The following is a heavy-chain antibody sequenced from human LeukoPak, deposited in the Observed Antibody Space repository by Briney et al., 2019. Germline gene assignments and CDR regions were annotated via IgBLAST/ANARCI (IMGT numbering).Heavy chain of an antibody. J-gene: IGHJ6*02. Sequence: GGSQRLSCAAPGFTFSDYWMTWVRQAPGKGLEWVANIKQDGNEKYYVDSVRGRFTISRDNAKKSLYLQMNSLRAEDTAVYYCARGSHYYDSGRYYYYGLDVWGQGTTVTVSS. CDR2: IKQDGNEK. D-gene: IGHD3-10*01. CDR1: GFTFSDYW. V-gene: IGHV3-7*03. CDR3: ARGSHYYDSGRYYYYGLDV.